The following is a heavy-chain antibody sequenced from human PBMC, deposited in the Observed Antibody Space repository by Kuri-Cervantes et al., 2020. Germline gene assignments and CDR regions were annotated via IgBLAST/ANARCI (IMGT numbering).Heavy chain of an antibody. CDR3: ARDAKYSGSYWFDP. J-gene: IGHJ5*02. CDR2: INPNSGGT. V-gene: IGHV1-2*02. CDR1: GYTFTGYY. D-gene: IGHD1-26*01. Sequence: ASVKVSCKASGYTFTGYYMHWVRQAPGQGLEWMGWINPNSGGTNYAQKFQGRVTMTRDTSISPAYMELSRLRSDDTAVYYCARDAKYSGSYWFDPWGQGTLVTVSS.